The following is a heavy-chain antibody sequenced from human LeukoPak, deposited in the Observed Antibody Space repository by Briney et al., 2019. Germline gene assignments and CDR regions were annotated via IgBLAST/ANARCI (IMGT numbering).Heavy chain of an antibody. CDR3: ASPFPGIAVAGPGPYGMDV. CDR2: ISSSSSYI. Sequence: GGSLRLSCAASGFTFSSYSMNWVRQAPGKGLEWVSSISSSSSYIYYADSVKGRFTISRDNAKNSLYLQMNSLRAEDTAVYYCASPFPGIAVAGPGPYGMDVWGQGTTVTVSS. CDR1: GFTFSSYS. D-gene: IGHD6-19*01. J-gene: IGHJ6*02. V-gene: IGHV3-21*01.